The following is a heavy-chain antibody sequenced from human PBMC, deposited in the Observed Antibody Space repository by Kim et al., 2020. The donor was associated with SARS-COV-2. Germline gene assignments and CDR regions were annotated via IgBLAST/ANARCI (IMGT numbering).Heavy chain of an antibody. V-gene: IGHV6-1*01. D-gene: IGHD1-26*01. J-gene: IGHJ4*02. CDR2: WST. Sequence: WSTDSAISVKSRITINPDPSKNQFSLQLNSVTPEDTAIYYCARGGRYYDYWGQGTLVTVSS. CDR3: ARGGRYYDY.